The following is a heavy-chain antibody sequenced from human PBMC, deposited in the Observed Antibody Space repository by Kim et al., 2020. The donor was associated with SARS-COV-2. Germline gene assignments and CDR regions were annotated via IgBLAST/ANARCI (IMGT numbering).Heavy chain of an antibody. Sequence: SETLSLTCAVYGGSFSGYYWSWVRQPPGKGLEWIGEINHSGSTNYNPSLKSRVTISVDTSKNQFSLKLSSVTAADTAVYYCARGPATVTRYYYYYYGMDVWGQGTTVTVSS. CDR1: GGSFSGYY. J-gene: IGHJ6*02. V-gene: IGHV4-34*01. D-gene: IGHD4-4*01. CDR2: INHSGST. CDR3: ARGPATVTRYYYYYYGMDV.